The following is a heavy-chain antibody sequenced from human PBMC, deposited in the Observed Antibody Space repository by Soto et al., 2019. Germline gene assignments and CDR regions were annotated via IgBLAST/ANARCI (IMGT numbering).Heavy chain of an antibody. CDR3: ARDSDWAFDY. Sequence: CIRQAPGKGLEWVSYIFVDSTTIYYADSVKGRFTVSRDNAQNSLFLVINSLRAEDTAVYYCARDSDWAFDYWRQGTLVTVFS. V-gene: IGHV3-48*03. CDR2: IFVDSTTI. J-gene: IGHJ4*02. D-gene: IGHD3-9*01.